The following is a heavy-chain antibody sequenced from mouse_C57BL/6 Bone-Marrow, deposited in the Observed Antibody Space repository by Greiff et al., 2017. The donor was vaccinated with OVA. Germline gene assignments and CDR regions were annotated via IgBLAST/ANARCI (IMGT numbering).Heavy chain of an antibody. J-gene: IGHJ1*03. CDR2: IYWDDDK. V-gene: IGHV8-12*01. CDR1: GFSLSTSGMG. D-gene: IGHD2-5*01. Sequence: QVTLKVCGPGILQSSQTLSLTCSFSGFSLSTSGMGVSWIRQPSGKGLEWLAHIYWDDDKRYNPFLKSRLTISKDTSRNQVFLKITSVDTVDTATYYCARREGSNHWYFDVWGTGTTVTVSS. CDR3: ARREGSNHWYFDV.